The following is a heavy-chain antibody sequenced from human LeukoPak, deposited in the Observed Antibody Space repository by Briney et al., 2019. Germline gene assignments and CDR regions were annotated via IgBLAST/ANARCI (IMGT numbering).Heavy chain of an antibody. CDR1: GFTFSSYW. Sequence: GGSLRLSCAASGFTFSSYWMHWVRQAPGKGLEWVSVIYSGGSTYYADSVKGRFTISRDNSKNTLYLQMNSLRAEDTAVYYCASQSVRGSGSYYGFDYWGQGTLVTVSS. CDR3: ASQSVRGSGSYYGFDY. CDR2: IYSGGST. V-gene: IGHV3-53*01. J-gene: IGHJ4*02. D-gene: IGHD3-10*01.